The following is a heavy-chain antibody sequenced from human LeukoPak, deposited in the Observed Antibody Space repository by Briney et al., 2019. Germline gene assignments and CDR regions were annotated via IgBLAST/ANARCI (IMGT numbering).Heavy chain of an antibody. CDR2: ISWNSGSI. J-gene: IGHJ4*02. D-gene: IGHD3-22*01. CDR1: GFTFDDYA. Sequence: GGSLRLSCAASGFTFDDYAMHWVRQAPGKGLEWVSGISWNSGSIGYADSVKGRFTISRDNAKNSLYLQMNSLRAEDTALYYCAKEAAPSLTYDSRGGYFDYWGQGTLVTVSS. CDR3: AKEAAPSLTYDSRGGYFDY. V-gene: IGHV3-9*01.